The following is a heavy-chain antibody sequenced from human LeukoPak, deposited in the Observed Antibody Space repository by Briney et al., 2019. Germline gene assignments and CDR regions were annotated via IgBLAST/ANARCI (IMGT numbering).Heavy chain of an antibody. Sequence: VASVKVSCKASGGTFSSYAIGWVRQAPGRGLEWMGGIIPIFGTANYAQRFQGRVTITADESTSTAYMELSSLRSEDTAVYYCARDRYCSGGSCYDAFDIWGQGTMVTVSS. J-gene: IGHJ3*02. CDR1: GGTFSSYA. V-gene: IGHV1-69*01. D-gene: IGHD2-15*01. CDR3: ARDRYCSGGSCYDAFDI. CDR2: IIPIFGTA.